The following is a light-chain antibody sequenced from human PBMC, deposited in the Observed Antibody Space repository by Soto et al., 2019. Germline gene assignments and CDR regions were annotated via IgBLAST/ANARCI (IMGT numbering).Light chain of an antibody. V-gene: IGKV1-8*01. J-gene: IGKJ2*01. Sequence: AIRMTQSPSSLSASTGDRVTITCRAGQGISSYLAWYQQKPGKAPKLLIYAASTLQSGVPSRFSGSGSGTDFTLTLSCLQSEDFATDYCQQYYSYPYTFGQGTKLEIK. CDR3: QQYYSYPYT. CDR1: QGISSY. CDR2: AAS.